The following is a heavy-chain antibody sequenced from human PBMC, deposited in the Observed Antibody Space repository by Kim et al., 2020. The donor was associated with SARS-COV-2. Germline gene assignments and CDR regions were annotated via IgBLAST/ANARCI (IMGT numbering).Heavy chain of an antibody. CDR2: ISSSGYPI. J-gene: IGHJ6*02. CDR3: AREPGVTVAASGMDV. CDR1: GFTFSNYD. V-gene: IGHV3-48*03. D-gene: IGHD6-19*01. Sequence: GGSLRLSCAASGFTFSNYDMNWVRQAPGKGLECVSYISSSGYPIYYADSVKGRFTISRDNAKNSLYLQMNSLRAEDTAVYYCAREPGVTVAASGMDVWGQGTSVTVSS.